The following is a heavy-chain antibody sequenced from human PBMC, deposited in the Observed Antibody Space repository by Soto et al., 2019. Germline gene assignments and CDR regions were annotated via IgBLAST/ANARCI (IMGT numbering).Heavy chain of an antibody. CDR1: GDSVSSNTAS. Sequence: PSQTLSLTCAISGDSVSSNTASWNWIRQSPSRGLEWLGRTYFRSKWYNDYAVSVKSRIIINPDTSNNQFSLQLNSVAPEDTAVYFCAKGANLGPKTGYAFDPWGQGIMVTAPQ. V-gene: IGHV6-1*01. CDR3: AKGANLGPKTGYAFDP. D-gene: IGHD5-12*01. CDR2: TYFRSKWYN. J-gene: IGHJ5*02.